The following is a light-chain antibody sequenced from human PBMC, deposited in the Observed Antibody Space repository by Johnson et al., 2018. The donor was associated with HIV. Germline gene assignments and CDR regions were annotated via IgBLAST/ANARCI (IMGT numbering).Light chain of an antibody. V-gene: IGLV1-51*01. J-gene: IGLJ1*01. Sequence: QSVLTQPPSVSAAPGQKVTISCSGSSSNIGNNYVSWYQQLPGTAPKLLIYDNNKRPSGIPDRFSASKSGTSATLGITGLQTGDEANYYCGTWDGGLSAYVFGTGTKVTVL. CDR3: GTWDGGLSAYV. CDR2: DNN. CDR1: SSNIGNNY.